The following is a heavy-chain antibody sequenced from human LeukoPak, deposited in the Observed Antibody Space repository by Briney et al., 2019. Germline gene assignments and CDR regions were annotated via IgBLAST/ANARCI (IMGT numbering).Heavy chain of an antibody. CDR3: AKGGELLTDFDY. Sequence: GGSLRLSCAASGFTFSSYAMSWVRQAPGKGLEWVSAISGSGGSTYYADSVKGRFTISRDNPKNTLYLQMNSLRAEDTAVYYCAKGGELLTDFDYWGQGTLVTVSS. V-gene: IGHV3-23*01. J-gene: IGHJ4*02. CDR1: GFTFSSYA. CDR2: ISGSGGST. D-gene: IGHD1-26*01.